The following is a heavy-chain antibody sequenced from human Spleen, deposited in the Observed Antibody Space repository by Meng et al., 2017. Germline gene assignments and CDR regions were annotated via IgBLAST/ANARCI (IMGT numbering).Heavy chain of an antibody. D-gene: IGHD4-11*01. CDR1: GGSFSGYY. CDR2: INHSGST. V-gene: IGHV4-34*01. J-gene: IGHJ4*02. Sequence: QVQLQQWGAGLLKPSETLSLTCAVYGGSFSGYYWSWIRQPPGKDLEWIGEINHSGSTHYNPSLTSRVSISVDTSKNQFSLKLSSVTAADTAVYYCARGGMSPTVMSDYWGQGTLVTVSS. CDR3: ARGGMSPTVMSDY.